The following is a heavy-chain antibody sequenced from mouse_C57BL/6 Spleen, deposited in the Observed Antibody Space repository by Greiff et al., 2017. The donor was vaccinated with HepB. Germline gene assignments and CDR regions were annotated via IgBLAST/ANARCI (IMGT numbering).Heavy chain of an antibody. CDR3: GALLLRGGAMDY. CDR2: IYPGDGDT. D-gene: IGHD1-1*01. V-gene: IGHV1-80*01. J-gene: IGHJ4*01. CDR1: GYAFSSYW. Sequence: QVQLKESGAELVKPGASVKISCKASGYAFSSYWMNWVKQRPGKGLEWIGQIYPGDGDTNYNGKFKGKATLTADKSSSTAYMQLSSLTSEDSAVYFCGALLLRGGAMDYWGQGTSVTVSS.